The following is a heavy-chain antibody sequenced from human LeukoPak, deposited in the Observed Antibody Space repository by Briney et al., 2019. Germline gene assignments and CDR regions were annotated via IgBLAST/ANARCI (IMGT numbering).Heavy chain of an antibody. CDR2: IIPSRRTI. V-gene: IGHV3-48*04. J-gene: IGHJ4*02. CDR3: ARDGDSGGYYYGPFDN. Sequence: GGSLRLSCEASGLTLSLFAMTWFRKAQGKGLEWISNIIPSRRTINYADSVKGRFTISRDNAKNSLYLQMNNLRAEDTAVYYCARDGDSGGYYYGPFDNWGQGTLVTVSS. CDR1: GLTLSLFA. D-gene: IGHD3-22*01.